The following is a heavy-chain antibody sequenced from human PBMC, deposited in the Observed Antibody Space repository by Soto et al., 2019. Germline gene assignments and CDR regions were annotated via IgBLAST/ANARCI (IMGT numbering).Heavy chain of an antibody. J-gene: IGHJ4*02. CDR3: ARGGSTSFDY. CDR1: GFTFSSYA. CDR2: IAHDGSYQ. Sequence: GSLRLSCAASGFTFSSYAVHWVRQAPGKGLEWVAFIAHDGSYQYDADSVKGRFSTSRDNSKKTLYLQMNNLRPEDSGVYYCARGGSTSFDYWGQGALVTVSS. V-gene: IGHV3-30*04.